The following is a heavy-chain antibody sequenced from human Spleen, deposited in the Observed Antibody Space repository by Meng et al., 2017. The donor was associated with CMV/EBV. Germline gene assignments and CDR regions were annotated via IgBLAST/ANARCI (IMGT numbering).Heavy chain of an antibody. V-gene: IGHV4-39*01. J-gene: IGHJ3*02. CDR3: ARVAVAQNDAFDI. D-gene: IGHD6-19*01. CDR2: MHYSGTT. Sequence: VSGASSSSSIHYWGWIRQPPGKGLEWIGSMHYSGTTYYTPSLKSRLTMSVDTSKNQFSLKLNSLTAADTAMYYCARVAVAQNDAFDIWGQGTMVTVSS. CDR1: GASSSSSIHY.